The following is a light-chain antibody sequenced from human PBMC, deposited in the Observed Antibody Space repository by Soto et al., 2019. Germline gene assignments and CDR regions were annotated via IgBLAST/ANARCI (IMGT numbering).Light chain of an antibody. Sequence: QSVLTQPPSASGTPGQRVTISCSGSSSNIGNNSVNWYLQVTGTAPKLLLYSNNQRPSGVPDRFSVSKSGTSASLAISGLRSEDEADYYCSSWDDSLNGPLFGGGTKLTVL. CDR2: SNN. CDR3: SSWDDSLNGPL. J-gene: IGLJ2*01. V-gene: IGLV1-44*01. CDR1: SSNIGNNS.